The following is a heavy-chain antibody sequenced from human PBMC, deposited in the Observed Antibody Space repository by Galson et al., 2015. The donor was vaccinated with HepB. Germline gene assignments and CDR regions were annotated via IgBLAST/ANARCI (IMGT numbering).Heavy chain of an antibody. CDR1: GYTFTNYG. CDR3: ARVDYDFWSGYYSNYYYMAV. J-gene: IGHJ6*03. D-gene: IGHD3-3*01. Sequence: SVKVSCKASGYTFTNYGIGWVRQAPGQGLEWMGWIRADNGNTKYAQKLQGRVTMITDTSTSTAYMELRSLRSDDTAVYYCARVDYDFWSGYYSNYYYMAVWGKGTTVTVSS. CDR2: IRADNGNT. V-gene: IGHV1-18*01.